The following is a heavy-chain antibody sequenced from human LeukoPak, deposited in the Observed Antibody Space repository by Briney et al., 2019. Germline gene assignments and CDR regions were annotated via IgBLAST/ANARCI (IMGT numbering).Heavy chain of an antibody. CDR1: GFTFSSYS. Sequence: GGSLRLSCAASGFTFSSYSMSWVRQAPGKGLEWVSAISGSGGSTYYADSVKGRFTISRDNSKSTLYLQMNSLRAEDTAVYYCAKRRNTSWSNDYWGQGTLVTVSS. D-gene: IGHD2-2*01. CDR2: ISGSGGST. J-gene: IGHJ4*02. CDR3: AKRRNTSWSNDY. V-gene: IGHV3-23*01.